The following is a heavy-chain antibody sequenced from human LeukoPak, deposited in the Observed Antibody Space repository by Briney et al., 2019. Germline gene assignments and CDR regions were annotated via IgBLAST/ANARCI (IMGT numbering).Heavy chain of an antibody. Sequence: GGSLRLSCAAYGFTFSSYSMNWVRQAPGKGLEWVSYISSSSSTIYYADSVKGRFTISRDNAKNSLYLQMNSLRAEDTAVYYCAVHPPYGGSPYYYYMDVWGKGTTVTVSS. CDR1: GFTFSSYS. CDR3: AVHPPYGGSPYYYYMDV. CDR2: ISSSSSTI. V-gene: IGHV3-48*01. D-gene: IGHD2-15*01. J-gene: IGHJ6*03.